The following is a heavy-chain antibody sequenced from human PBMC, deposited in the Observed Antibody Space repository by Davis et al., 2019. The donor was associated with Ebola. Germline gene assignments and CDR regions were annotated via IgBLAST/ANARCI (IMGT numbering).Heavy chain of an antibody. CDR1: GFTFSNAW. J-gene: IGHJ4*02. CDR3: AKGSIAVALFDY. D-gene: IGHD6-19*01. Sequence: GGSLRLSCAASGFTFSNAWMNWVRQAPGKGLEWVGRIKSKTDGGTTDYAAPVKGRFTISRDDSKNTLYLQMNSLRADDTAVYYCAKGSIAVALFDYWGQGTLVTVSS. CDR2: IKSKTDGGTT. V-gene: IGHV3-15*07.